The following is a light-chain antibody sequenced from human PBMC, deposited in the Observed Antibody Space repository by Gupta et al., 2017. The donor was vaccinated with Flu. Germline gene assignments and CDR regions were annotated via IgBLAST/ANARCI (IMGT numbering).Light chain of an antibody. J-gene: IGLJ1*01. CDR1: SSDVGSCNL. CDR3: CSFTGRNTFLYV. Sequence: QSALTQPASVSGSPGKSVPLTCTGTSSDVGSCNLVCWYQLYQGKAPKLMIYEGTKRPSGVSDRFSGSKSGNTASLTISGLQSEDEATYYCCSFTGRNTFLYVFGTGTKVTVL. CDR2: EGT. V-gene: IGLV2-23*03.